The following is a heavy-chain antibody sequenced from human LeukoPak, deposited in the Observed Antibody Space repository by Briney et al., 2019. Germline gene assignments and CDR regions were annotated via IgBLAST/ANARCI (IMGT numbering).Heavy chain of an antibody. CDR2: INHSGST. J-gene: IGHJ6*03. V-gene: IGHV4-34*01. D-gene: IGHD5-18*01. CDR3: ARDRGYSYGYYMDV. Sequence: SETLSLTCAVYGGSFSGYYWSWIRQPPGKGLEWIGEINHSGSTYYNPSLKSRVTISVDTSKNQFSLKLSSVTAADTAVYYCARDRGYSYGYYMDVWGKGTTVTVSS. CDR1: GGSFSGYY.